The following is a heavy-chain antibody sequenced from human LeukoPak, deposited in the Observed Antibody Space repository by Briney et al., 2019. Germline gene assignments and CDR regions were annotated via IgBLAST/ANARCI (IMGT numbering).Heavy chain of an antibody. V-gene: IGHV3-33*06. CDR1: GFTFSSYG. CDR3: AKGYRSTYYYYMDV. CDR2: IWYDGSNK. D-gene: IGHD1-1*01. J-gene: IGHJ6*03. Sequence: PGRSLRLSCAASGFTFSSYGMHWVRQAPGKGLEWVAVIWYDGSNKYYADSVKGRFTISRDNSKNTLYLQMNSLRAEDMALYYCAKGYRSTYYYYMDVWGKGTTVTVSS.